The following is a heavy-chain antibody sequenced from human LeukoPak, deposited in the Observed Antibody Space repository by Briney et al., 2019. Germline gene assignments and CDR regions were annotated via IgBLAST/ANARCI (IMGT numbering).Heavy chain of an antibody. V-gene: IGHV1-46*01. Sequence: ASVKVSCKASGYTFTSYYMHWVRQAPGQGLEWMGIINPSGGSTSYAQKFQGRVTMTRDTSTSTVYMELSSLRSEDTAVYYCARDLGVYDILTGYYKPYYFDYWGQGTLVTVSS. J-gene: IGHJ4*02. CDR3: ARDLGVYDILTGYYKPYYFDY. D-gene: IGHD3-9*01. CDR2: INPSGGST. CDR1: GYTFTSYY.